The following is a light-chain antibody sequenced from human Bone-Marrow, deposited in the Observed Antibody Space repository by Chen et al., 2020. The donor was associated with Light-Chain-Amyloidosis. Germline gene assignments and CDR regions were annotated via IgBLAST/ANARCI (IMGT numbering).Light chain of an antibody. Sequence: SYELTQPPSVSVSPGQTARITCSGDDLPTKYAYWYQQKPGQAPVLVIHRDTERPSGISERFSGSSSGTTATLTISGGQAEDEADYHCQSADSSGTYEVIFDGGTKLTVL. CDR2: RDT. CDR1: DLPTKY. J-gene: IGLJ2*01. CDR3: QSADSSGTYEVI. V-gene: IGLV3-25*03.